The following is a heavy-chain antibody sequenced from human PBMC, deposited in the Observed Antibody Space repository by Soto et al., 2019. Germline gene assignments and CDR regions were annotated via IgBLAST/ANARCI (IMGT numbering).Heavy chain of an antibody. D-gene: IGHD6-13*01. Sequence: SQTLSLTCAISGDSVSSNSATWNWIRQSPSRGLEWLGRIYYRSKWYNDYAVSVKSRMTINPDTSKSQLSLQLNSVTPEDTAVYYCARAAKAAAGANVFDYWGQGTLVTVSS. V-gene: IGHV6-1*01. CDR2: IYYRSKWYN. CDR1: GDSVSSNSAT. CDR3: ARAAKAAAGANVFDY. J-gene: IGHJ4*02.